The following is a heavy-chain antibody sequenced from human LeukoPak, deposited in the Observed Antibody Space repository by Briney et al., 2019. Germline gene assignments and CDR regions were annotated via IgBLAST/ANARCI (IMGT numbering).Heavy chain of an antibody. V-gene: IGHV3-30-3*02. CDR1: GFTFSSYA. Sequence: GGSLRLSCVASGFTFSSYAMHWVRQAPGKGLEWVTVISYDGDDGSNIYYADSVKGRFTISRDNSKNTLYLQMSSLRADDTAVYHCAKERDGDYVRYTHYWGQGTLVTVSS. CDR2: ISYDGDDGSNI. J-gene: IGHJ4*02. CDR3: AKERDGDYVRYTHY. D-gene: IGHD4-17*01.